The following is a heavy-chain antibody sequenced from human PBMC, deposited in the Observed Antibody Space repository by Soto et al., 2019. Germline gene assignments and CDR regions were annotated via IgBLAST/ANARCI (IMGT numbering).Heavy chain of an antibody. CDR1: GGSISSSSYY. Sequence: QLQLQESGPGLVKPSETLSLTCTVSGGSISSSSYYWGWIRQPPGKGLEWIGGIYYSGSTYYNPSLKGRVTISVDTSKNQFSLKLSCVTAADTAVYYCAGLGPSEAGPHYYGMDVWGQGTTVTVSS. CDR3: AGLGPSEAGPHYYGMDV. CDR2: IYYSGST. J-gene: IGHJ6*02. D-gene: IGHD3-16*01. V-gene: IGHV4-39*01.